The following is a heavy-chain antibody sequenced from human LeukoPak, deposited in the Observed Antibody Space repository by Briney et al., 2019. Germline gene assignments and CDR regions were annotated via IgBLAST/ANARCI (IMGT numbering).Heavy chain of an antibody. V-gene: IGHV3-7*03. D-gene: IGHD6-19*01. J-gene: IGHJ6*02. CDR3: ARDPGYSSGWPHYYYYYGMDV. CDR1: GFTFSSYW. Sequence: GGSLRLSCAASGFTFSSYWMSWVRQAPGKGLEWVANIKQDGSEKYYVDSVKGRFTISRDNAKNSLYLQMNSLRAEDTAVYYCARDPGYSSGWPHYYYYYGMDVWGQGTTVTVSS. CDR2: IKQDGSEK.